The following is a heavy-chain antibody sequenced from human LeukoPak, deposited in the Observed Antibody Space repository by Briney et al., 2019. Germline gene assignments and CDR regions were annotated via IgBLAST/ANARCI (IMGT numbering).Heavy chain of an antibody. CDR2: IIPIFGTA. V-gene: IGHV1-69*13. CDR1: GGTFSSYA. CDR3: ARGDIVVVPAATFDY. D-gene: IGHD2-2*01. J-gene: IGHJ4*02. Sequence: ASVKVSCKASGGTFSSYAISWVRQAPGQGLEWMGGIIPIFGTANYAQKFQGRVTITADESTSTAYMGLSSLRSDDTAVYYCARGDIVVVPAATFDYWGQGTLVTVSS.